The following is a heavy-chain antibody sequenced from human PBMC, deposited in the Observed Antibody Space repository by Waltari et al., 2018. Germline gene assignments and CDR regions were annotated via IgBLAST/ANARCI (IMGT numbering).Heavy chain of an antibody. J-gene: IGHJ3*02. V-gene: IGHV4-59*01. D-gene: IGHD3-16*01. Sequence: QVQLQESGPGLVKPSETLSLTCTVSGGSIRSYYWSWIRQPPGKGLEWIGYIYYSGSTNYNPSLKSRVTISVDTSKNQFSLKLSSVTAADTAVYYCARTLGLADAFDIWGQGTMVTVSP. CDR1: GGSIRSYY. CDR3: ARTLGLADAFDI. CDR2: IYYSGST.